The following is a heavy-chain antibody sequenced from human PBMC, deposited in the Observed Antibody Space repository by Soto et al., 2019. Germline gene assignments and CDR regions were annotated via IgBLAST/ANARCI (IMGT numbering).Heavy chain of an antibody. CDR2: ISSSSSYI. V-gene: IGHV3-21*01. Sequence: GGSLRLSCAASGFTFSSYSMNWVRQAPGKGLEWVSSISSSSSYIYYADSVKGRFTISRDNAKNSLYLQMNSLRAEDTAVYYCARDLKMAAAGHMDVWGKGTTVTVSS. CDR1: GFTFSSYS. CDR3: ARDLKMAAAGHMDV. J-gene: IGHJ6*03. D-gene: IGHD6-13*01.